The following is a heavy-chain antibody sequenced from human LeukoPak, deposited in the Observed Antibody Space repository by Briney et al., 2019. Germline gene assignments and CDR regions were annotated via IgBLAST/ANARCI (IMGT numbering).Heavy chain of an antibody. CDR1: GYTFTSYY. J-gene: IGHJ6*02. V-gene: IGHV1-2*02. CDR2: INPNSGGT. D-gene: IGHD3-22*01. Sequence: ASVKVSCKASGYTFTSYYMHWVRQAPGQGLEWMGWINPNSGGTNYAQKFQGRVTMTRDTPISTAYMELSRLRSDDTAVYYCAVPPYYDSSGYPSYGMDVWGQGTTVTVSS. CDR3: AVPPYYDSSGYPSYGMDV.